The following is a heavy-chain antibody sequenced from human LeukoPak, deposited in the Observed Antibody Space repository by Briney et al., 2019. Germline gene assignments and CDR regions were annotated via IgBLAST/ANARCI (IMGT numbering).Heavy chain of an antibody. CDR3: TRENYADLFDY. Sequence: GGPLRRSCAASGFTFKNYNMHWVRQAPGKGLECISYISSSSSSIYSADSVQGRFTVSRDNAKNSLFLQMNSLRAEDTAVYYCTRENYADLFDYWGQGTLVTVSS. CDR2: ISSSSSSI. D-gene: IGHD3-16*01. V-gene: IGHV3-48*01. J-gene: IGHJ4*02. CDR1: GFTFKNYN.